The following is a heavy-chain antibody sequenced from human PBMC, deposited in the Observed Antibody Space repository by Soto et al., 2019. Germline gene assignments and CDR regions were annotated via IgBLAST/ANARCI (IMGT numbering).Heavy chain of an antibody. Sequence: SETLSLTCTVSGGSISSYYWSWIRQPPGKGLEWIGYIYYSGSTNYNPSLKSRVTISVDTSKNQFSLKLSSVTAADTAVYYCARTFSLRQLDIDYRGQGTLVTVSS. D-gene: IGHD6-13*01. J-gene: IGHJ4*02. CDR1: GGSISSYY. V-gene: IGHV4-59*01. CDR3: ARTFSLRQLDIDY. CDR2: IYYSGST.